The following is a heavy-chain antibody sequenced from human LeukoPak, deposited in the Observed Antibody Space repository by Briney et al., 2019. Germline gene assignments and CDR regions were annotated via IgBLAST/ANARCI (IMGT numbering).Heavy chain of an antibody. D-gene: IGHD4-23*01. J-gene: IGHJ5*02. V-gene: IGHV1-8*01. CDR1: GHTFTSYD. CDR3: ARDYGGSSGWFDP. Sequence: GASVKVSCKASGHTFTSYDINWVRQATGQGLEWMGWMSPNSDNTGYAQKFQGRVTFTRDTPISTAYMELRSLTSEDTAVYYCARDYGGSSGWFDPWGQGTLVTVSS. CDR2: MSPNSDNT.